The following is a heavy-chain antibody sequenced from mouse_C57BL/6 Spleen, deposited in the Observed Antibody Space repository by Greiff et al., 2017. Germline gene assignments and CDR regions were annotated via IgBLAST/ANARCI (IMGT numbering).Heavy chain of an antibody. CDR3: ARHYYDGYGYFDY. Sequence: VQLQQSGPELVKPGASVKISCKASGYTFTDYYMNWVKQSHGKSLEWIGDINPNNGGTSYNQKFKGKATLTVDKSSSTAYMGLRSLTSEDSAVYYCARHYYDGYGYFDYWGQGTTLTVSS. V-gene: IGHV1-26*01. D-gene: IGHD2-3*01. CDR1: GYTFTDYY. CDR2: INPNNGGT. J-gene: IGHJ2*01.